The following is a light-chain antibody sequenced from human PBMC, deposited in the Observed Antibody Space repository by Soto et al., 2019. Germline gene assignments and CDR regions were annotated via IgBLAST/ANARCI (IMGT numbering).Light chain of an antibody. V-gene: IGKV3-20*01. CDR2: GAS. CDR1: QSVTTGY. Sequence: EIVLTQSQGPLSWSQGERPTLSCRASQSVTTGYLAWYQQKPGQAPRLLIYGASSRATDIPDRFSGSGSGTDFTLTISRLEPEDFTVYYCQQYASSPWTFGQGTKVEI. CDR3: QQYASSPWT. J-gene: IGKJ1*01.